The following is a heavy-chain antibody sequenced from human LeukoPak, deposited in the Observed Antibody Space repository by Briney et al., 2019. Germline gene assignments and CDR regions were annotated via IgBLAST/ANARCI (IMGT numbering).Heavy chain of an antibody. CDR2: FYSGGYT. CDR1: GFSVSSNY. D-gene: IGHD3-22*01. V-gene: IGHV3-53*03. CDR3: SRALYKYDSSGYYYKDY. J-gene: IGHJ4*02. Sequence: GGSLRLSCAASGFSVSSNYMTWVRQAPGRGLEGVSVFYSGGYTYYADSVKGRFNISRDNSRNILYLQMNRLRAEDTAGYYCSRALYKYDSSGYYYKDYWGGGALVA.